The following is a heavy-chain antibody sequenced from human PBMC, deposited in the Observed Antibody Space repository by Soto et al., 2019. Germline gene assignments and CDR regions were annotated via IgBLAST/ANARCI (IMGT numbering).Heavy chain of an antibody. CDR3: ARDPDTPLKRPFDF. CDR1: GFTFRTYG. V-gene: IGHV3-30*03. Sequence: PGGSLRLSCAASGFTFRTYGMHWVRKAPGKGLEWVAFISDDGSQKYYGDSVNGRFSISRENSKNTLSLRMISLRTEETSVYYCARDPDTPLKRPFDFWGQGTRVTVSS. CDR2: ISDDGSQK. J-gene: IGHJ4*02. D-gene: IGHD6-25*01.